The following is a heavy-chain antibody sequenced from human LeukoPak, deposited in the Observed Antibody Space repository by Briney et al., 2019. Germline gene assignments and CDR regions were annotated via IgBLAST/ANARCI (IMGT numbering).Heavy chain of an antibody. V-gene: IGHV3-64*01. Sequence: GGSLRLSCAASGFTFSIYAMHWVRQAPGKGLEYVSAISSNGGSTYYANSVKGRFTISRDNSKNTLYLQMGSLRAEDMAVYYCARGPRYSSSSYYFDYWGQGTLVPVSS. CDR3: ARGPRYSSSSYYFDY. CDR2: ISSNGGST. D-gene: IGHD6-6*01. CDR1: GFTFSIYA. J-gene: IGHJ4*02.